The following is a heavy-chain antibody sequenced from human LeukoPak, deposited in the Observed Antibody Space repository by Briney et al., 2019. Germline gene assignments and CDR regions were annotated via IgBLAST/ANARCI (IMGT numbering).Heavy chain of an antibody. CDR2: INWNCGST. CDR3: ARVRIKLWRLYYYYYYMDV. V-gene: IGHV3-20*04. Sequence: GGSLRLSCAASGFTFDDYGISWVRQAPGKGLEWVSGINWNCGSTGYAHSVKGRITISRDNAKNSLYLQMNSLRAEDTALYYCARVRIKLWRLYYYYYYMDVWGKGTTVTVSS. CDR1: GFTFDDYG. D-gene: IGHD5-18*01. J-gene: IGHJ6*03.